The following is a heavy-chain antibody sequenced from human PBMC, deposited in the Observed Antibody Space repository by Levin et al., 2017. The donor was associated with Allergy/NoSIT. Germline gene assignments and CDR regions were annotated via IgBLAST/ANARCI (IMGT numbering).Heavy chain of an antibody. CDR2: VIPLLRTS. J-gene: IGHJ6*02. Sequence: VASVKVSCKASGGTFRSYTISWVRLAPGQGLEWMGRVIPLLRTSNYAPRFQGRVTITADESTSTIYMDLTSLRSDDTAVYYCARDRLFGSGPGGMDVWGQGTTV. V-gene: IGHV1-69*08. CDR3: ARDRLFGSGPGGMDV. CDR1: GGTFRSYT. D-gene: IGHD3-10*01.